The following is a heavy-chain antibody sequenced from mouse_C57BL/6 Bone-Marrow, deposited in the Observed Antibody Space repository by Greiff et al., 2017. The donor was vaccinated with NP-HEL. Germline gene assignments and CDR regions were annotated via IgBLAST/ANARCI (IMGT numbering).Heavy chain of an antibody. D-gene: IGHD1-1*01. J-gene: IGHJ1*03. CDR2: IYPRDGST. CDR1: GYTFTDHT. V-gene: IGHV1-78*01. Sequence: VKLVESDAELVKPGASVKISCKVSGYTFTDHTIHWMKQRPEQGLEWIGYIYPRDGSTKYNEKFKGKATLTADKSSSTAYMQLNSLTSEDSAVYFCAGIYYYGSSGYFDVWGTGTTVTVSS. CDR3: AGIYYYGSSGYFDV.